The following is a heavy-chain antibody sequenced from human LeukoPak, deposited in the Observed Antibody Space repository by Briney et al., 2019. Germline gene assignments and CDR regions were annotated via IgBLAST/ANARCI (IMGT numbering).Heavy chain of an antibody. D-gene: IGHD3-3*01. CDR3: AKDRWVRSGYYKYYYYYGMDV. J-gene: IGHJ6*02. V-gene: IGHV3-23*01. Sequence: PGGSLRLSCAASGFTFSSYAMSWVRQAPGKGLEWVSAISGSGGSTYYADSVKGRFTISRDNSKNTLYLQMISLRAEDTAVYYCAKDRWVRSGYYKYYYYYGMDVWGQGTTVTVSS. CDR1: GFTFSSYA. CDR2: ISGSGGST.